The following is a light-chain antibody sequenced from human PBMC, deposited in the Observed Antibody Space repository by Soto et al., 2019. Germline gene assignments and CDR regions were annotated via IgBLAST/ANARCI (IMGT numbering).Light chain of an antibody. CDR1: QTITNY. V-gene: IGKV1-39*01. Sequence: DIQVTQSPSSLSASVGDRVTITCRSSQTITNYLNWYQQKPGKAPKLLIYAASILQSGVPSRFSGSGSGTDFTLIITSLQPEDSATYYCQQSYTTPPTFGGGTKVEIK. CDR2: AAS. J-gene: IGKJ4*01. CDR3: QQSYTTPPT.